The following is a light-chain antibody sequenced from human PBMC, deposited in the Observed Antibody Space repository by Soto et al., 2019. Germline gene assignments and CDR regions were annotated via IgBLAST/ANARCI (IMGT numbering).Light chain of an antibody. CDR3: QQYGSPPPYT. J-gene: IGKJ2*01. V-gene: IGKV3-20*01. Sequence: ENVLKQSPVTLPLSPGERATLSCRASQSVTSNKVARFQQKPGQAPRLLIRAASSRATGIPDRFSGSGSATDFTLTISRLEPEDFAVYYCQQYGSPPPYTFGQGTKLEIK. CDR1: QSVTSNK. CDR2: AAS.